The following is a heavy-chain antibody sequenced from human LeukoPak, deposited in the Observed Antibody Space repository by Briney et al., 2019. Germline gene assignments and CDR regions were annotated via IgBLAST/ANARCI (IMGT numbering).Heavy chain of an antibody. CDR1: GGSISSSRYY. Sequence: SETLSLTCTVSGGSISSSRYYWGWIRQPPGKGLEWIGSIHYSGSTYYNPSLKSRVTVSVDTSENQFSLKLSSVAAADTAVYFCGGTRLPGHLVPGAERADDGFDMLGPGTMVTVSS. V-gene: IGHV4-39*07. D-gene: IGHD2-2*01. CDR2: IHYSGST. CDR3: GGTRLPGHLVPGAERADDGFDM. J-gene: IGHJ3*02.